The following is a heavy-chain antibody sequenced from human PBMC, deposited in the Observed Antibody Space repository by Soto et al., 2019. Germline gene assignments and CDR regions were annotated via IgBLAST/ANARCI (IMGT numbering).Heavy chain of an antibody. CDR2: ISGSGGST. J-gene: IGHJ5*02. CDR1: GFTFSSYA. Sequence: GGSLRLSCAASGFTFSSYAMSWVRQAPGKGLEWVSAISGSGGSTYYADSVKGRFTISRDNSKNTLCLQMNSLRAEDTAVYYCAKDHYDFWSGNWFDPWGQGTLVTVSS. D-gene: IGHD3-3*01. CDR3: AKDHYDFWSGNWFDP. V-gene: IGHV3-23*01.